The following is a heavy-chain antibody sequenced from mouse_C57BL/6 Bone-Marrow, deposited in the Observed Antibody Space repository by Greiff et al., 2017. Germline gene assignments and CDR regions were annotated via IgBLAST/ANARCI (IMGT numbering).Heavy chain of an antibody. J-gene: IGHJ2*01. D-gene: IGHD1-1*01. CDR2: INPRSGYT. V-gene: IGHV1-4*01. Sequence: VKLVESGAELARPGASVKMSCKASGYTFTSYTMHWVKQRPGQGLEWIGYINPRSGYTKYNHKFKDKATLTADKYSSTAYMQLSSQTSEDSAVYYCARKHYGSSYGYWGQGTTLTVSS. CDR1: GYTFTSYT. CDR3: ARKHYGSSYGY.